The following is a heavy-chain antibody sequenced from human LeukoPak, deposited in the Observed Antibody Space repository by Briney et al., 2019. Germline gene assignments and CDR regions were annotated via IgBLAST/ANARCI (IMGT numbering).Heavy chain of an antibody. D-gene: IGHD1-26*01. V-gene: IGHV3-23*01. CDR1: GFTFSNYA. CDR3: AKKYSTGLDP. Sequence: GGSLRLSCAASGFTFSNYAMSWVRQAPGKGLEWVSTISGSGKNTYYADSVKGRFTISRDSSKNTLYLQMNSLRAEDTAVYYCAKKYSTGLDPWGQGTLVTVSS. CDR2: ISGSGKNT. J-gene: IGHJ5*02.